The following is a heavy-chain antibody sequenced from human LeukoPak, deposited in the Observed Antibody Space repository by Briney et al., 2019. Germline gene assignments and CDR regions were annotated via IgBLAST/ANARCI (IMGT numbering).Heavy chain of an antibody. J-gene: IGHJ4*02. V-gene: IGHV4-34*01. CDR3: ARGGYCGGDCYFYY. CDR2: INHSGTT. Sequence: SETLSLTCAVYGGSFSTYFWSWIRQPPGKGLEWIGEINHSGTTKYNPSLKSRVTISVDTSKNQFSLKLSSVTAADTAVYYCARGGYCGGDCYFYYWGQGTLVTVSS. CDR1: GGSFSTYF. D-gene: IGHD2-21*02.